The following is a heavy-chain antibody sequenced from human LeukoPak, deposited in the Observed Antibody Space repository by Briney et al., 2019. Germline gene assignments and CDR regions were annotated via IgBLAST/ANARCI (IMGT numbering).Heavy chain of an antibody. D-gene: IGHD4-17*01. Sequence: GGSLRLSCAASGFTVSGNYMSWVRQAPGKGLEWVSVVYSGGGTYYADSVKGRFTISRDNSKNTLYLQMNSLRAEDTAVYYCARSTVTGYYYYYYMDVWGKGTTVTVSS. CDR2: VYSGGGT. CDR1: GFTVSGNY. V-gene: IGHV3-66*01. CDR3: ARSTVTGYYYYYYMDV. J-gene: IGHJ6*03.